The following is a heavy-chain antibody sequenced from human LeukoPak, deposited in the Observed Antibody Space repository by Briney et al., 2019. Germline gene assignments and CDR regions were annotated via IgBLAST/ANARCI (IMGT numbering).Heavy chain of an antibody. J-gene: IGHJ4*02. CDR2: ISSSGSTI. CDR1: GFTFSSYE. Sequence: PGGSLRLSCAASGFTFSSYEMNWVRQASGKGLEWVSYISSSGSTIYYADSVKGRFTISRDNAKNSLYLQMNSLRAEDTAVYYCARDGYDSSGYYYDVWYFDYWGQGTLVTVSS. V-gene: IGHV3-48*03. D-gene: IGHD3-22*01. CDR3: ARDGYDSSGYYYDVWYFDY.